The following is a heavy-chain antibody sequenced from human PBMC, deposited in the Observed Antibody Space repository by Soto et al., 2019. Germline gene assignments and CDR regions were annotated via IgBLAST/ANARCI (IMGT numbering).Heavy chain of an antibody. D-gene: IGHD3-3*01. CDR1: GGTFSSYA. V-gene: IGHV1-69*06. J-gene: IGHJ4*02. Sequence: ASVKVSCKASGGTFSSYAISWVRQAPGQGLEWMGGIIPIFGTANYAQKFQGRVTITADKSTSTAYMELSSLRSEDTAVYYCARAPSSLGVVITYYFDYWGQAKLVTVXS. CDR2: IIPIFGTA. CDR3: ARAPSSLGVVITYYFDY.